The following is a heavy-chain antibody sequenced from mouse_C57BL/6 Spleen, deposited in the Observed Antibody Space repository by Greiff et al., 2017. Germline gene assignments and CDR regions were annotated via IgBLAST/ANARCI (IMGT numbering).Heavy chain of an antibody. D-gene: IGHD2-4*01. CDR2: IHPNSGST. CDR1: GYTFTSYW. Sequence: QVQLQQPGAELVKPGASVKLSCKASGYTFTSYWMHWVKQRPGQGLEWIGMIHPNSGSTNYNEKFKSKATLTVDKSSSTAYMQLSSLTSEDSAVYYCARSRPYDYAWFAYWGQGTLVTVSA. CDR3: ARSRPYDYAWFAY. J-gene: IGHJ3*01. V-gene: IGHV1-64*01.